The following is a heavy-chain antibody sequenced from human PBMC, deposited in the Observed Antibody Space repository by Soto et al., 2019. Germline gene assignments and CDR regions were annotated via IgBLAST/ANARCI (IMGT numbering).Heavy chain of an antibody. V-gene: IGHV3-74*01. CDR2: ITGDGRVT. Sequence: EVQLVESGGVLVQPGGSLRLSCAASGFTFSTYWMHWVRQAPGTGLVWVSRITGDGRVTTYADSVKGRCTVSRDNTKNTLYLEMNSLRAEDTAVYYCARVGTGYYYKDVWGKGTTVTVSS. CDR1: GFTFSTYW. J-gene: IGHJ6*03. D-gene: IGHD1-1*01. CDR3: ARVGTGYYYKDV.